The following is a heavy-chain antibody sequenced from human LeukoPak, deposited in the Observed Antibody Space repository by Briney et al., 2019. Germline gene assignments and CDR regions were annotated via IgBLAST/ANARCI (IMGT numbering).Heavy chain of an antibody. CDR1: GFTFSDYY. CDR3: ARSGRAYSPDY. D-gene: IGHD3-16*01. CDR2: ISSSSSYT. Sequence: GGPLRLSCAASGFTFSDYYMSWIRQAPGKGLEWVSYISSSSSYTNYADSVKGRFTISRDNAKNSLYLQMNSLRAEDTAVYYCARSGRAYSPDYWGQGTLVTVSS. J-gene: IGHJ4*02. V-gene: IGHV3-11*06.